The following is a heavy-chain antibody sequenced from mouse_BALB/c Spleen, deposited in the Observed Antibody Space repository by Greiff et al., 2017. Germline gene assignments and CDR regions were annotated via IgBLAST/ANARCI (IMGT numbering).Heavy chain of an antibody. J-gene: IGHJ3*01. CDR3: ALGSSYLAY. V-gene: IGHV5-6-3*01. CDR1: GFTFSSYG. Sequence: EVQLVESGGGLVQPGGSLKLSCAASGFTFSSYGMSWVRQTPDKRLELVATINSNGGSTYYPDSVKGRFTISRDNAKNTLYLQMSSLKSEDTAMYYCALGSSYLAYWGQGTLVTVSA. CDR2: INSNGGST. D-gene: IGHD1-1*01.